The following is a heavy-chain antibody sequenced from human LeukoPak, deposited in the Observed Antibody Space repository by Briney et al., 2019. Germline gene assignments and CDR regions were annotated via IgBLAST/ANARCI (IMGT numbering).Heavy chain of an antibody. V-gene: IGHV4-30-2*01. CDR1: GASISSGDYS. CDR2: IYDSGNT. CDR3: ARVSWFGELTPYFDY. Sequence: ESSETLSLTCAVSGASISSGDYSWSWIRQPPGKGLEWIGYIYDSGNTYYNPSLKSRVTISVDRSKNQFSLKLSSVTAADTAVYYCARVSWFGELTPYFDYWGQGTLVTVSS. D-gene: IGHD3-10*01. J-gene: IGHJ4*02.